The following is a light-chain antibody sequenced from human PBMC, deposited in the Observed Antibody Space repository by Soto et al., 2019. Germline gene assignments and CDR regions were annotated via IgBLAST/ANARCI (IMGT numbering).Light chain of an antibody. CDR1: SSDVGGYNY. CDR3: SSYTSSSTGV. Sequence: QSALTQPASVSGSPGQSIAISCTGTSSDVGGYNYVSWYQQHPGKTPNLMIYDVSNRPSGVSNRFSGSKSGNTASLTISGLQAEDEADYYCSSYTSSSTGVFGGGTQLTVL. J-gene: IGLJ3*02. V-gene: IGLV2-14*01. CDR2: DVS.